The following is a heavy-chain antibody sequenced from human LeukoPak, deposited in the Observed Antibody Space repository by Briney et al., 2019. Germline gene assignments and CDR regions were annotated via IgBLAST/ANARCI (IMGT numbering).Heavy chain of an antibody. CDR2: IWYDGSNK. CDR3: AKGNRVRGVITWFDP. J-gene: IGHJ5*02. CDR1: GFTFSSYG. Sequence: PGRSLRLSCAASGFTFSSYGMHWVRQAPGKGLEWVAVIWYDGSNKYYVDSVKGRFTISRDNSKNTLYLQMNSLRAEDTAVYYCAKGNRVRGVITWFDPWGQGTLVTVSS. D-gene: IGHD3-10*01. V-gene: IGHV3-33*06.